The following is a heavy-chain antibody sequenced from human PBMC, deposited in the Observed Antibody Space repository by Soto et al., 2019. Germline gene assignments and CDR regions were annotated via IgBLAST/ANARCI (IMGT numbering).Heavy chain of an antibody. CDR1: GYTFTIYP. CDR3: ARTSSSSWFNPY. CDR2: INTGNGNT. V-gene: IGHV1-3*04. D-gene: IGHD6-13*01. Sequence: SSVKVSCKASGYTFTIYPMHWVRQAPGQRLEWMGWINTGNGNTKYSQNFQGRVTITRHTSASTAYMELSSLRSEDTAVYYCARTSSSSWFNPYWGQGTLVTVSS. J-gene: IGHJ4*02.